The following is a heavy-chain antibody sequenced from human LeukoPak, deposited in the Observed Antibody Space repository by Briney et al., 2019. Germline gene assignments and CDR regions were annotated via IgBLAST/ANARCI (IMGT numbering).Heavy chain of an antibody. CDR1: GYTFTSYY. D-gene: IGHD3-10*01. J-gene: IGHJ6*03. CDR2: INPRTGST. CDR3: ARGPRITLIRGGQWYYYMDV. Sequence: ASVKVSCKASGYTFTSYYIFWVRQAPGQGLEWMGIINPRTGSTSYSQKFQGRVTMTRDTSTSTVYMELSSLRSEDTAVYYCARGPRITLIRGGQWYYYMDVWGKGTTVTISS. V-gene: IGHV1-46*01.